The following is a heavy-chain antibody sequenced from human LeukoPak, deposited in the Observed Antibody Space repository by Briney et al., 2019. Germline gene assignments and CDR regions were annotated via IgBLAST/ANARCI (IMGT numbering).Heavy chain of an antibody. CDR3: ARDKQDDFWSGYYIWFDP. CDR1: GFTFSSYR. J-gene: IGHJ5*02. V-gene: IGHV3-21*01. CDR2: ISSSSSYI. Sequence: GGSLRLSCAASGFTFSSYRMNWVRQAPGKGLEWVSSISSSSSYIYYADSVKGRFTISRDNAKNSLYLQMNSLRAEDTAVYYCARDKQDDFWSGYYIWFDPWGQGTLVTVSS. D-gene: IGHD3-3*01.